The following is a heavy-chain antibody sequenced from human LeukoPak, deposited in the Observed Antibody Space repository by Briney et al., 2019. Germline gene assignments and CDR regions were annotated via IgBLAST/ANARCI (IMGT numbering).Heavy chain of an antibody. CDR1: GFPFSNYW. V-gene: IGHV3-74*01. CDR2: ISTDGSST. Sequence: GESLRLSCAASGFPFSNYWRHWLRQAPGKGLVWVSCISTDGSSTTYADSVKGRVTISRDNGRNTLYLQMYSLRAEDTAVYYCASYLTSNPSAMDVWGQGTTVTVSS. D-gene: IGHD2/OR15-2a*01. CDR3: ASYLTSNPSAMDV. J-gene: IGHJ6*02.